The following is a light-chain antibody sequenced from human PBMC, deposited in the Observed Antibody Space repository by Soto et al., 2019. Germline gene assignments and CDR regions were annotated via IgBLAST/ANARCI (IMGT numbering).Light chain of an antibody. CDR3: QQYDSYPWT. CDR2: DAS. Sequence: DIQLTQSPSTLSASVGDRVTITCRASQTSSIWLAWFQQRPGKAPKLLIYDASSLEGGVPSRFSGSGSGTDFTLTISRLQPGDFATYYCQQYDSYPWTFGQGTKVEVK. V-gene: IGKV1-5*01. J-gene: IGKJ1*01. CDR1: QTSSIW.